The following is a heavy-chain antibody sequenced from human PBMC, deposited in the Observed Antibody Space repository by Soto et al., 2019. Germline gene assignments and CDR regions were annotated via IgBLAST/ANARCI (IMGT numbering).Heavy chain of an antibody. V-gene: IGHV1-69*12. J-gene: IGHJ2*01. CDR3: ARGNHRWLQLWYFDL. CDR1: GGTFSNYP. Sequence: QVQLVQSGAEVKKPGSSVKVSCKDSGGTFSNYPVSWVRQAPGQGLEWMGGIIPIFGTVNYAQKFQGRLTITADESPSTAYMELSSLRSEDTAVYYCARGNHRWLQLWYFDLWGRGTLVTVSS. CDR2: IIPIFGTV. D-gene: IGHD5-12*01.